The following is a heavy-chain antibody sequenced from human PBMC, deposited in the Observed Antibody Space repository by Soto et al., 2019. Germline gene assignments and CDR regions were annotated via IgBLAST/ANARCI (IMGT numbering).Heavy chain of an antibody. CDR2: IYYSGST. V-gene: IGHV4-59*01. CDR1: GGSISSYY. Sequence: SETLSLTYTVSGGSISSYYWSWIRQPPGKGLEWIGYIYYSGSTNYNPSLKSRVTISVDTSKNQFSLKLSSVTAADPAVYYCARAGDCGGACYFRPFDYWGQGTLVTVSS. CDR3: ARAGDCGGACYFRPFDY. J-gene: IGHJ4*02. D-gene: IGHD2-21*02.